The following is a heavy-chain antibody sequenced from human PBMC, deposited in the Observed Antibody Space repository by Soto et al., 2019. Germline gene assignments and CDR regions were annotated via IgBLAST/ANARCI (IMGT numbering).Heavy chain of an antibody. CDR2: FYNSGNT. CDR1: GGPISNYY. J-gene: IGHJ4*02. D-gene: IGHD6-19*01. Sequence: SETLSLTCTVSGGPISNYYWSWIRQPPGKGLEYIGSFYNSGNTNYNPSLKSRVTISVDTSKNQFSLKLNSVTAADTAVYYCASAAQWLAFDYWGQGTLVTRLL. V-gene: IGHV4-59*08. CDR3: ASAAQWLAFDY.